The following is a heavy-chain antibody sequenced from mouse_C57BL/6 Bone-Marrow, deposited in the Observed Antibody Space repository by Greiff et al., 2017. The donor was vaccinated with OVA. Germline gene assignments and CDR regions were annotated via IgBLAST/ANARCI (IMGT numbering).Heavy chain of an antibody. CDR3: ARCGYYGSSYHWYFDV. Sequence: VQLQESGAELARPGASVKLSCKASGYTFTSYGIRWVKPSTGQGLEWIGEIYPRSGNTYYNEKFKGKATLTADQSSSTAYMELRSLTSEASAVYFCARCGYYGSSYHWYFDVWGTGTTVTVSS. V-gene: IGHV1-81*01. CDR1: GYTFTSYG. J-gene: IGHJ1*03. D-gene: IGHD1-1*01. CDR2: IYPRSGNT.